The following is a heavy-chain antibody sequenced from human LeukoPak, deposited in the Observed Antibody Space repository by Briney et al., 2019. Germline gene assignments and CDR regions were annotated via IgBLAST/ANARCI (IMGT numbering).Heavy chain of an antibody. CDR2: INPSGGST. CDR1: GYTFTSYY. V-gene: IGHV1-46*01. CDR3: ARDGITAAALDY. D-gene: IGHD6-13*01. Sequence: ASVKVSCKASGYTFTSYYMHWVRHGPGRGLEWMGIINPSGGSTSYAQKFQGRVTMTRDTSTSTVYMELSSLRSEDTAVYYCARDGITAAALDYWGQGTLVTVSS. J-gene: IGHJ4*02.